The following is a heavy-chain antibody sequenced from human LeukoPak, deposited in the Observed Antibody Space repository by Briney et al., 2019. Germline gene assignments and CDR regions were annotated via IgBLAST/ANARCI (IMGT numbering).Heavy chain of an antibody. J-gene: IGHJ5*02. CDR3: ARDPLNH. Sequence: PGGSLRLSCAASGFTFSSYAMHWVRQAPGKGLEWVAVISYDGSNKYYADSVKGRFTISRDNSKNTLYLQMNSLRAEDTAVYYCARDPLNHWGQGTLVTVSS. V-gene: IGHV3-30-3*01. CDR2: ISYDGSNK. CDR1: GFTFSSYA.